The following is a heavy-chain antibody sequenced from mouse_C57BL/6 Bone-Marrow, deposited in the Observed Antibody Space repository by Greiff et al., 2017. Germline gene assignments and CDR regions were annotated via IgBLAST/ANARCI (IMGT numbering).Heavy chain of an antibody. D-gene: IGHD4-1*01. Sequence: EVQLQQSGPELVKPGASVKISCKASGYTFTDYYMNWVKQSHGKSLEWIGDIIPNNGGTSYNQKFKGKATLTVDKSSSTAYMGLRSLTSEDSAVYYCARSLLGPYYFDYWGQGTTLTVSA. CDR2: IIPNNGGT. J-gene: IGHJ2*01. CDR3: ARSLLGPYYFDY. CDR1: GYTFTDYY. V-gene: IGHV1-26*01.